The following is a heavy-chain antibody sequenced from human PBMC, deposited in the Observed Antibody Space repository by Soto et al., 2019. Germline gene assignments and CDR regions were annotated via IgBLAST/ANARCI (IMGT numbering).Heavy chain of an antibody. V-gene: IGHV4-31*03. D-gene: IGHD2-15*01. Sequence: SETLSLTCTVSGVSISTGGYYWSWIRQCPGKGLEWIGHIYYSGNTYYNPSLKTRVTISVDTSKNQFSLNLTSVTAADTAIYYCARLLVVVVAAQDWGQGTPVTVSS. CDR1: GVSISTGGYY. CDR3: ARLLVVVVAAQD. CDR2: IYYSGNT. J-gene: IGHJ4*02.